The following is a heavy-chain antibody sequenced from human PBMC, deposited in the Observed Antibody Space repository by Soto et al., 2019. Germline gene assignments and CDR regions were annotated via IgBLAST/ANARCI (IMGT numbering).Heavy chain of an antibody. V-gene: IGHV3-23*01. J-gene: IGHJ4*02. CDR3: AKDLPPYYYDSSGYFDY. CDR2: ISSAGGSS. D-gene: IGHD3-22*01. CDR1: GFTFSDYA. Sequence: EVQMLQSGGGLVQPGGSLRLSCTASGFTFSDYAMSWVRQARGRGLEWVSLISSAGGSSSYADSVKGRFTISRDNSNNTLYLQMHSLRAEDTAKYYCAKDLPPYYYDSSGYFDYWSQGTLVTVAS.